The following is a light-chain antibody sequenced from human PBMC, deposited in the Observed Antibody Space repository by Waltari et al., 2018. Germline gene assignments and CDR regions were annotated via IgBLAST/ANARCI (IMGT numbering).Light chain of an antibody. V-gene: IGKV1-5*03. CDR1: QSISSW. CDR3: QQYDSYPLT. CDR2: MTS. Sequence: DIQMTQSPSTLSASVGDRVPITCRASQSISSWLAWYQQKPGQAPKLLIYMTSTLQSGVPSRFSGRGSGTEFALTISSLQPDDFATYYCQQYDSYPLTFGGGTKVEIK. J-gene: IGKJ4*01.